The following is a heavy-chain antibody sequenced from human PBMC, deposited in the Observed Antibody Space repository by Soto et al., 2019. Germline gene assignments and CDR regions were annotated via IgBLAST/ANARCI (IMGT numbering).Heavy chain of an antibody. V-gene: IGHV3-72*01. Sequence: GGSLRLSCEASGLTFSDRYIYCFRNAPWKGLEWVVRIRKKTNSYTTDFAAPVKGRFTLSRDDSENTVYLRMNGLEIEDTGRDYCVTRFTEVSTARFEYCGQGTRVTVSA. CDR3: VTRFTEVSTARFEY. CDR2: IRKKTNSYTT. J-gene: IGHJ4*02. CDR1: GLTFSDRY. D-gene: IGHD1-1*01.